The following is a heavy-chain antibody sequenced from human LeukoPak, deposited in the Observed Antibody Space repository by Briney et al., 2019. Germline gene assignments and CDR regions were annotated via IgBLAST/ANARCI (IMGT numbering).Heavy chain of an antibody. Sequence: KASETLPLTCTVSGGSISSNYWNWIRLPAGKGLEWIGRMSSSGVSNYNPSLQSRVTISVDKSRNQLSLKLTAVTAADTAVYYCVRGPPSYNWNDGGYFDYWGQGTLATVSS. D-gene: IGHD1-20*01. V-gene: IGHV4-4*07. J-gene: IGHJ4*02. CDR2: MSSSGVS. CDR3: VRGPPSYNWNDGGYFDY. CDR1: GGSISSNY.